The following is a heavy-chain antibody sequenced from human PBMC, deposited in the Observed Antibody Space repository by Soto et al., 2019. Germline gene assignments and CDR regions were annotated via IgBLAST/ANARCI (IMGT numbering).Heavy chain of an antibody. CDR2: IKSKTDGGTT. D-gene: IGHD3-22*01. CDR1: GLNFTNAW. Sequence: GVPMRLSCAASGLNFTNAWINWVRKNTGKGLEWVGRIKSKTDGGTTDYAEPVKGRFAISRNDSNNMVYLQMNSLKIEDTAVYYCTTDSYSTIIIVRFDYWGHGTLVTVSS. J-gene: IGHJ4*01. CDR3: TTDSYSTIIIVRFDY. V-gene: IGHV3-15*07.